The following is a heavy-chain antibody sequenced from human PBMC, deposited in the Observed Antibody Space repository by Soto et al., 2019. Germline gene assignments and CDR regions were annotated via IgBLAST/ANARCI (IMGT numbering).Heavy chain of an antibody. V-gene: IGHV1-69*08. CDR1: GGTFSSYT. D-gene: IGHD2-15*01. Sequence: QVQLVQSGAEVKKPGSSVKVSCKASGGTFSSYTISWVRQAPGQGLEWMGRIIPILGIANYAQKFQGRVTITADKSTSTAYMELSSLRSEDTAVYYCAREFIAMYYYSGMDVWGQGTTVTVSS. CDR2: IIPILGIA. J-gene: IGHJ6*02. CDR3: AREFIAMYYYSGMDV.